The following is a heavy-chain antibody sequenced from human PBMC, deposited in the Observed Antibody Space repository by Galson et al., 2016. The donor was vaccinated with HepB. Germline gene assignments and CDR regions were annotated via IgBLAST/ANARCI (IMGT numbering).Heavy chain of an antibody. Sequence: LRLSCAASGFTFSSYTMHWVRQAPGKGLDSVAVIAYDGISKYYGDTVRGRFTISRDNSKNTLYVQMDSLRAEDTAVYYCARVRRGESYDILTGYHRGAFDVWGQGTMVIVSS. D-gene: IGHD3-9*01. V-gene: IGHV3-30*01. CDR2: IAYDGISK. CDR3: ARVRRGESYDILTGYHRGAFDV. CDR1: GFTFSSYT. J-gene: IGHJ3*01.